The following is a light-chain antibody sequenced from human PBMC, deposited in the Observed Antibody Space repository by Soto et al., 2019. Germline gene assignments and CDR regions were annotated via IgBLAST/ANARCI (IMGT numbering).Light chain of an antibody. CDR1: QSVSSSY. CDR3: QQRNMSPIT. CDR2: GAS. V-gene: IGKV3D-20*02. J-gene: IGKJ5*01. Sequence: EIDLTQSPGTPWLSARETVTPAYRASQSVSSSYVDWYKPKPGQAPRLLSYGASRRATSIPDRGRRGGAIAEFTLTISILEPDDSEVYCWQQRNMSPITFGQGTRLEIK.